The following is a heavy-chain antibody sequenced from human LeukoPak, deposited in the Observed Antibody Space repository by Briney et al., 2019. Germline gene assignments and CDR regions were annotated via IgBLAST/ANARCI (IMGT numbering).Heavy chain of an antibody. J-gene: IGHJ4*02. V-gene: IGHV3-49*04. CDR2: IRNKPYGGTK. CDR1: GFIFGYYA. CDR3: TRDFAGYTYGPGFDY. Sequence: GSLRLSCTGSGFIFGYYAMSWVRQAPVKGLEWVGFIRNKPYGGTKEYVPSVEGRFSISRDDSKRIAYLQLNSLKTEDTAVYYCTRDFAGYTYGPGFDYWGQGTLVTVSS. D-gene: IGHD5-18*01.